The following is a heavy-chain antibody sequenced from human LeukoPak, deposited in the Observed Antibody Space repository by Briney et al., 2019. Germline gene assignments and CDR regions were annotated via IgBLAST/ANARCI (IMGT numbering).Heavy chain of an antibody. V-gene: IGHV3-7*03. Sequence: GGSLRLSCAASGFMFSSNWMSWVRLAPGKGLEWVPNIKEDGTETYYVDSVKGRFTISRDNAKNSLYLQMNSLRVEDTAVYYCAKEGRSLQTYWGQGTLVTVSS. D-gene: IGHD5-24*01. J-gene: IGHJ4*02. CDR1: GFMFSSNW. CDR2: IKEDGTET. CDR3: AKEGRSLQTY.